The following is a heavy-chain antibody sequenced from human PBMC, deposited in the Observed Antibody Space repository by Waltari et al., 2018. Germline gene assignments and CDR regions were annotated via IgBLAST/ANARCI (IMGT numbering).Heavy chain of an antibody. J-gene: IGHJ4*02. D-gene: IGHD1-26*01. CDR1: GLPFRSYA. V-gene: IGHV3-23*01. CDR2: IRGSGGST. Sequence: EVQLLEAGGGLVQPGGSLTPSCAASGLPFRSYAMGWVRQAPGKGLEWVSAIRGSGGSTYYADSVKGRFTISRDNSKNTLYLQMNSLRAEDTAVYYCAKNGWELIALSHFDYWGQGTLVTVSS. CDR3: AKNGWELIALSHFDY.